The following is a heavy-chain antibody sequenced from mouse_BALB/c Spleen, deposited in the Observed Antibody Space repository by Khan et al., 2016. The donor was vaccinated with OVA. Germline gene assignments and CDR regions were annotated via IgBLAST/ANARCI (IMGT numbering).Heavy chain of an antibody. V-gene: IGHV5-17*02. CDR2: ISSGSSTI. Sequence: EVELVESGGGLVQPGGSRKLSCAASGFTFSGFGMHWVRQAPEKGLEWVAYISSGSSTIYYTDTVKGRFTISRDNPKNTLFLQMTSLRSEDTAMYYCARGDYYGVAYWGRGTLVTVSA. CDR3: ARGDYYGVAY. J-gene: IGHJ3*01. CDR1: GFTFSGFG. D-gene: IGHD1-1*01.